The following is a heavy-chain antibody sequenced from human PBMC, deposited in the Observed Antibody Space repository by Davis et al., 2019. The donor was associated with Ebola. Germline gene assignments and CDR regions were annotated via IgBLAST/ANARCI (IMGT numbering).Heavy chain of an antibody. CDR1: GYTFTSYG. D-gene: IGHD2-2*01. CDR2: ISAYNGNT. V-gene: IGHV1-18*01. CDR3: ARDLIQDIVVVLGYGMDV. Sequence: ASVKVSCKASGYTFTSYGISWVRQAPGQGLEWMGWISAYNGNTNYAQKLQGRVTMTTDTSTSTAYMELRSLRSDDTAVYYCARDLIQDIVVVLGYGMDVWGQGTTVTVSS. J-gene: IGHJ6*02.